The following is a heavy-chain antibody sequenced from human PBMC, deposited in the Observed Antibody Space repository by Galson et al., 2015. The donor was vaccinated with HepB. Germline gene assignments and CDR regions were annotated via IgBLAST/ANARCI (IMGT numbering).Heavy chain of an antibody. V-gene: IGHV3-23*01. CDR3: ARRLTIPPHDAFDI. D-gene: IGHD2-21*02. CDR1: GFMFSDYA. Sequence: SLRLSCAASGFMFSDYAMNWVRQAPGKGLEWVSTISGVGHTTYYADSVKGRFTISRDNSKNTLSLQMNSLRAEDTAIYYCARRLTIPPHDAFDIWGQGTMVTVSS. J-gene: IGHJ3*02. CDR2: ISGVGHTT.